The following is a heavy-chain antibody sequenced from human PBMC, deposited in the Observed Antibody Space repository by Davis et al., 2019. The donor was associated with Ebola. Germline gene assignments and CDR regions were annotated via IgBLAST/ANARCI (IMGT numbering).Heavy chain of an antibody. Sequence: ASVKVSCKASGYTFTSYGISWVRQAPGQGLEWMGRIIPILGIANYAQKFQGRVTVTRNTSITTAYMELSSLRSEDTAVYYCALHTGMLLWGQGTLVTVSS. V-gene: IGHV1-8*02. CDR2: IIPILGIA. J-gene: IGHJ4*02. CDR1: GYTFTSYG. D-gene: IGHD3-16*01. CDR3: ALHTGMLL.